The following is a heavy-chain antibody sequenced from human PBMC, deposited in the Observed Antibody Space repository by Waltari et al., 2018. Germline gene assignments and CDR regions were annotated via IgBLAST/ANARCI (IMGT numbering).Heavy chain of an antibody. J-gene: IGHJ4*02. D-gene: IGHD3-10*01. CDR3: ASTRFGELMGDFDY. CDR2: IIPIFGTA. V-gene: IGHV1-69*14. Sequence: QVQLVQSGAEVKKPGSSVKVSCKASGGTFSRSAISWVRQAPGQGLEWMGGIIPIFGTANYAQKFQGRVTITADKSTRTAYMELSSLRSEDTAVYYCASTRFGELMGDFDYWGQGTLVTVSS. CDR1: GGTFSRSA.